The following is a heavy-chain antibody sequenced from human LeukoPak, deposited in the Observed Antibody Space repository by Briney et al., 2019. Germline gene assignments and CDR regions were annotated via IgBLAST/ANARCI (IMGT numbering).Heavy chain of an antibody. CDR3: ARDLGYYGSGSYPIGLWYFDL. CDR2: ISAYNGNT. J-gene: IGHJ2*01. V-gene: IGHV1-18*01. Sequence: ASVKVSCKASGYTFTSYGISWVRQAPGQGLEWMGWISAYNGNTNYAQKLQGRVTMTTDTSTSTAYMELGSLRSDDTAVYYCARDLGYYGSGSYPIGLWYFDLWGRGTLVTVSS. D-gene: IGHD3-10*01. CDR1: GYTFTSYG.